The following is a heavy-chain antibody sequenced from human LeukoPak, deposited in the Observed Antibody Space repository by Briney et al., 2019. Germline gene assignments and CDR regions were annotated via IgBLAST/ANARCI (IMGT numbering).Heavy chain of an antibody. CDR2: ISGSGGST. V-gene: IGHV3-23*01. CDR3: AKDPITVVRGVIQGVFDY. Sequence: PGGSLRLSCAASGFTFSSYAMSWVRQAPGKGLEWVSAISGSGGSTYYADSVKGRFTISRDNSKNTLYLQMNSLRAEDTAVYYCAKDPITVVRGVIQGVFDYWGQGTLVTVSS. CDR1: GFTFSSYA. J-gene: IGHJ4*02. D-gene: IGHD3-10*01.